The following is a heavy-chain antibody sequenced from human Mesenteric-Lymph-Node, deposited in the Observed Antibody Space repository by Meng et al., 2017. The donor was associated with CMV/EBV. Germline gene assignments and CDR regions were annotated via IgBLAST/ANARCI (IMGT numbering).Heavy chain of an antibody. J-gene: IGHJ6*02. CDR1: GFTFSSYW. V-gene: IGHV3-21*01. CDR3: ARDAGHCVSASCFTTGNYYYGMDV. CDR2: ISSTSSYI. D-gene: IGHD2-2*01. Sequence: GGSLRLSCAASGFTFSSYWMIWVRQTPGKGLEWVSSISSTSSYIYQPDSVKGRFTISRDNAKNSLYLQINSLRAEDTAVYYCARDAGHCVSASCFTTGNYYYGMDVWGQGTTVTVSS.